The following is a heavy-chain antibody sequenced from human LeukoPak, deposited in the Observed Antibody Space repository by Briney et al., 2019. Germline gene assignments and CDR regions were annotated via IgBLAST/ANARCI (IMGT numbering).Heavy chain of an antibody. J-gene: IGHJ5*02. CDR3: ARYVARSKQLLGWFYP. V-gene: IGHV4-59*11. CDR1: GGSMSSRY. CDR2: VYYSGTT. Sequence: PETLSLTCTVSGGSMSSRYWSWIRQPPGKGLEWTGYVYYSGTTNSNPSLKSRVTISVDTSKNQFSLTLRSLTAADTAVYYCARYVARSKQLLGWFYPWGQGTLVIVSS. D-gene: IGHD3-10*01.